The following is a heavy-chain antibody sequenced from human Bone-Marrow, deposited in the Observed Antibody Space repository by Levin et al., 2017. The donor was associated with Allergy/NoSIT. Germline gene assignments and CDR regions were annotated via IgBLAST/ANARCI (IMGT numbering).Heavy chain of an antibody. CDR2: IYPGDFET. D-gene: IGHD3-10*02. J-gene: IGHJ4*02. Sequence: ASVKVSCKTSGYRFTSYWIGWVRQMPGKGLEWMGNIYPGDFETRYSPSSQGQVTISVDVSTTTAYLHWSSLKASDTAMYYCARSFHDDTKLDYWGQGTPVTVSS. CDR3: ARSFHDDTKLDY. CDR1: GYRFTSYW. V-gene: IGHV5-51*01.